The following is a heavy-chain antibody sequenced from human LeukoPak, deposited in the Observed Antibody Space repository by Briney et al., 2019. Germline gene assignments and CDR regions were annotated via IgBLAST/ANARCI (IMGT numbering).Heavy chain of an antibody. CDR3: ARHQAAAGTAEDYYYYGMDV. V-gene: IGHV4-59*08. J-gene: IGHJ6*02. CDR2: IYYSGST. CDR1: GGSISSYY. Sequence: SETLSLTCTVSGGSISSYYWSWIRQPPGKGLEWIGYIYYSGSTNYNPSLKSRVTISVDTSKNQFSLKLSSVTAADTAVYYCARHQAAAGTAEDYYYYGMDVWRQGTTVTVSS. D-gene: IGHD6-13*01.